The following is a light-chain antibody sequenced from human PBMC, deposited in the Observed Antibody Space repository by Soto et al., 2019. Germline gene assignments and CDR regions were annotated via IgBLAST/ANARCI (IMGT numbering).Light chain of an antibody. CDR3: QSYDSSLSGYV. CDR1: SSNFGAGYD. CDR2: GNS. V-gene: IGLV1-40*01. Sequence: QSVLTQPPSVSGAPGQRVTISCTGSSSNFGAGYDVHWYQQLPGTAPKLLIYGNSNRPSGVPDRFSGSKSGTSASLAITGLQAEDEADYYCQSYDSSLSGYVFGTGTKVT. J-gene: IGLJ1*01.